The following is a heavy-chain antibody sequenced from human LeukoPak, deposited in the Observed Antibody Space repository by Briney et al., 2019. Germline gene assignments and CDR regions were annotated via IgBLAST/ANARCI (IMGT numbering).Heavy chain of an antibody. D-gene: IGHD2-21*02. V-gene: IGHV3-74*01. J-gene: IGHJ4*02. CDR3: ARDRYMTANFDY. CDR1: GFTFSSYW. Sequence: GGSLRLSCAASGFTFSSYWMHWVRQAPGKGLVWVSRINSDGTSTSYADSVKGRFTISRDNAKNTLYLQMNSLRAEDTAVYYCARDRYMTANFDYWGQGTLVTVSS. CDR2: INSDGTST.